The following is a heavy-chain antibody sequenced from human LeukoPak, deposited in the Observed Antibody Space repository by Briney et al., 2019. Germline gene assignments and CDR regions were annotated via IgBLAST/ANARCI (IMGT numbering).Heavy chain of an antibody. CDR2: IRFDGSNQ. J-gene: IGHJ4*02. Sequence: GGSLRLSCAASGFTFRSFGMHFVRQAPGKGLEWVAFIRFDGSNQYYTDSVKGRFTICRDNSNNTLFLQMNNLRGDDTAVYLCAKGYGESHFDSWGQGTLVTVSS. CDR3: AKGYGESHFDS. CDR1: GFTFRSFG. D-gene: IGHD5-18*01. V-gene: IGHV3-30*02.